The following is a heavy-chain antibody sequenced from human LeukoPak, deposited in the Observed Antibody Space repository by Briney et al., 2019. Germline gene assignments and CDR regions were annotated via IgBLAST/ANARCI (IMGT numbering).Heavy chain of an antibody. D-gene: IGHD3-10*01. Sequence: ASVKVSCKASGYTFTGYYMHWVRQAPGQGLEWMGWINPNSGGTNYAQKFQGRVTMTRDTSISTAYMELSRLRSEDTAVYYCASQSALVWFGTYYFDYWGQGTLVTVSS. J-gene: IGHJ4*02. V-gene: IGHV1-2*02. CDR1: GYTFTGYY. CDR3: ASQSALVWFGTYYFDY. CDR2: INPNSGGT.